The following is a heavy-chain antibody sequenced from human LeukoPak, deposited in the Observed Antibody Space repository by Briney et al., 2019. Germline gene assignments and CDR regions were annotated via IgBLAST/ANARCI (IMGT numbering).Heavy chain of an antibody. CDR3: AKPRSGGGSSDWYFDL. CDR2: ISWDGGST. CDR1: GFTFDDYA. D-gene: IGHD6-6*01. Sequence: SGGSLRLSCAASGFTFDDYAMHWVRQAPGKGLEWVSLISWDGGSTYYADSVKGRFTISRDNSKNSLYLQMNSLRAEDTALYYCAKPRSGGGSSDWYFDLWGRGTLVTVFS. V-gene: IGHV3-43D*04. J-gene: IGHJ2*01.